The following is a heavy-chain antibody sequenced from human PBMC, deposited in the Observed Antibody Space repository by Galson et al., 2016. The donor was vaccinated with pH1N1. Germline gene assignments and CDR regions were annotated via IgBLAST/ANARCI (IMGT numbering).Heavy chain of an antibody. J-gene: IGHJ4*02. V-gene: IGHV4/OR15-8*01. CDR2: IYQSGRA. Sequence: SETLSLTCVVSGGSISNRNWWSWVRQPPGKGLEWIGEIYQSGRANYSPSLKSRVTISVDKSKNQFSLKLTSVTAADTAMYYCARELTYCNDGSCAGWGQGILVTVSS. D-gene: IGHD2-15*01. CDR3: ARELTYCNDGSCAG. CDR1: GGSISNRNW.